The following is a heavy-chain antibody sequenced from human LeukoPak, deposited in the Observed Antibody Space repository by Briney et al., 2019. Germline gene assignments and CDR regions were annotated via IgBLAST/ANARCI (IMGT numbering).Heavy chain of an antibody. CDR1: GFTFSNYW. D-gene: IGHD2-15*01. CDR3: ARESRRGGWVVPTSYYYYMDV. J-gene: IGHJ6*03. CDR2: FKRDGSST. Sequence: GGSLILSCAAPGFTFSNYWRAWVRQTPGKGLVWVSRFKRDGSSTSYADSVKGRFAISRDNDKNSLYLQMNSLRAEDTAVYYCARESRRGGWVVPTSYYYYMDVWGKGTTVTVSS. V-gene: IGHV3-74*01.